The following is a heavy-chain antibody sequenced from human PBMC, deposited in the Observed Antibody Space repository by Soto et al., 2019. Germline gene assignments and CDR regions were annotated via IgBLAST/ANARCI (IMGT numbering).Heavy chain of an antibody. D-gene: IGHD2-15*01. CDR3: ATRVKGQWWYPISY. J-gene: IGHJ4*02. CDR2: FDPEDGET. CDR1: GYTLTELS. V-gene: IGHV1-24*01. Sequence: GASVKVSCKVSGYTLTELSMHWVRQAPGKGLEWMGGFDPEDGETIYAQKFQGRVTMTEDTSTDTAYMELSSLRSEDTAVYYCATRVKGQWWYPISYWGQGTLVTVSS.